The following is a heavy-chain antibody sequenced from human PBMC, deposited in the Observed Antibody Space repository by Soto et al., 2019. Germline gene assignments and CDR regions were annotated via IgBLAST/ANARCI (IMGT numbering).Heavy chain of an antibody. V-gene: IGHV4-34*01. CDR3: ARESHDILTGPPWVWYFDL. J-gene: IGHJ2*01. D-gene: IGHD3-9*01. CDR2: INARGSI. CDR1: GGSFSGYY. Sequence: QVQLQQWGAGPLRPLETLSLTCGVSGGSFSGYYWAWIRQSPGKGLEWIGEINARGSINYNPSLKSRVSISVDTSQNHYSRNLRSVTAADTAVYYCARESHDILTGPPWVWYFDLWGRGTLVTVSS.